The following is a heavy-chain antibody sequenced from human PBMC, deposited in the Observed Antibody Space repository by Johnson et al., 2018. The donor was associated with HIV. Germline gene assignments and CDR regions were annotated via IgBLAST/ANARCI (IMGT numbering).Heavy chain of an antibody. CDR3: ARGGYVPAFDI. D-gene: IGHD5-12*01. CDR1: GFTFSTYG. CDR2: INWNGGTP. J-gene: IGHJ3*02. V-gene: IGHV3-20*04. Sequence: VQLVESGGDLVQPGGSLRMSCVASGFTFSTYGMTWVRQAPGKGLEWVSSINWNGGTPGSADSVKGRFTISRDNAKNSLYLQMNSLRADDTALYYCARGGYVPAFDIWGQGTKVTVSS.